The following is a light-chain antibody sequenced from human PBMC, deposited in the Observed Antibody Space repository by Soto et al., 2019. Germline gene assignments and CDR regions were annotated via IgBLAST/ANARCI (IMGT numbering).Light chain of an antibody. CDR3: CSYGGTSGV. CDR2: EVR. V-gene: IGLV2-23*02. J-gene: IGLJ3*02. CDR1: IRDVGSYNL. Sequence: QSVLTQPASVSGSPGQSITIACTGTIRDVGSYNLVSWYQQRPGEAPKLIISEVRNRPSGVSNRFSGSKFGNTAYLTISGLQAEDEADYYCCSYGGTSGVFGGGTKLTVL.